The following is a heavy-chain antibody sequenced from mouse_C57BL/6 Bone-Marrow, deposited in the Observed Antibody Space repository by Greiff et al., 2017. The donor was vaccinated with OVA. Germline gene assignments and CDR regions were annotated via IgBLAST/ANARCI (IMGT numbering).Heavy chain of an antibody. CDR3: CRGTTVGADY. CDR2: IDPNSGGT. J-gene: IGHJ2*01. D-gene: IGHD1-1*01. Sequence: QVQLQQSGADLVKPGASVKLSCKASGYTFTSYWMHWVQQRPGRGLAWIGRIDPNSGGTKYNEKLKSKATLTVDKTSSTAYMQLSSLTSEDSAVYYCCRGTTVGADYWGQGTTLTVSS. V-gene: IGHV1-72*01. CDR1: GYTFTSYW.